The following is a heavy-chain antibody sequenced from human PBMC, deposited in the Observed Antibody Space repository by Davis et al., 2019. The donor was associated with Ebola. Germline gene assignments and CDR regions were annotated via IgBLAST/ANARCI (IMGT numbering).Heavy chain of an antibody. V-gene: IGHV3-23*01. CDR2: ISASGRTV. CDR3: AREGYDYIWGSYRVYFDY. J-gene: IGHJ4*02. D-gene: IGHD3-16*02. Sequence: GESLKISCSASGFTFNTNAMSWVRQAPGKGLEWVSTISASGRTVEYAASMKGRFTISRDNSKNTLYLQMNSLRAEDTAVYYCAREGYDYIWGSYRVYFDYWGQGTLVTVSS. CDR1: GFTFNTNA.